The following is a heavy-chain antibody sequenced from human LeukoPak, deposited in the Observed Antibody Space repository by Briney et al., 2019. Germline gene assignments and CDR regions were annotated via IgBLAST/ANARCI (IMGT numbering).Heavy chain of an antibody. Sequence: PSETLSLTCGVSGGSISNTNWWCRVRQPPGQGLGRIGEISLTGPTHYNPSLESRVTVSLDKSKNQLCLNLTSVTAADPAVYYCSRENGAFSPFGYWGEGTLVTVLS. CDR1: GGSISNTNW. J-gene: IGHJ4*02. V-gene: IGHV4-4*02. CDR3: SRENGAFSPFGY. D-gene: IGHD2-8*01. CDR2: ISLTGPT.